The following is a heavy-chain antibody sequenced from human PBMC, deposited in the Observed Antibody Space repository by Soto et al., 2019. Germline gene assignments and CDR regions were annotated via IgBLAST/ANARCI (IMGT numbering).Heavy chain of an antibody. CDR1: GGSISSYY. V-gene: IGHV4-59*01. D-gene: IGHD3-3*01. J-gene: IGHJ6*02. Sequence: SETLSLTCTVSGGSISSYYWSWIRQPPGKGLEWIGYIYYSGSTNYNPSLKSRVTISVDTSKNQFSLKLSSVTAADTAVYYCTMGSYDFWSGYLSTPEYYYGMDVWGQGTTVTVSS. CDR3: TMGSYDFWSGYLSTPEYYYGMDV. CDR2: IYYSGST.